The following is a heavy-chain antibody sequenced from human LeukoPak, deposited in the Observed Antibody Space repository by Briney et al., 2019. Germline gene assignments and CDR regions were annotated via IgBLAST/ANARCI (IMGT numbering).Heavy chain of an antibody. CDR2: ISAYNGNT. Sequence: ASVKVSCKASGYTFTSYGISWVRQAPGQGLEWMGWISAYNGNTNYAQELQGRVTMTTDTSTSTAYMELRSLRSDDTAVYYCARDVKTYCSSTSCYFGYWGQGTLVTVSS. D-gene: IGHD2-2*01. V-gene: IGHV1-18*01. J-gene: IGHJ4*02. CDR3: ARDVKTYCSSTSCYFGY. CDR1: GYTFTSYG.